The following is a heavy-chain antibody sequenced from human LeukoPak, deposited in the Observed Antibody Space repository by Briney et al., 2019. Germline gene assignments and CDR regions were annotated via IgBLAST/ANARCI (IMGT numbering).Heavy chain of an antibody. V-gene: IGHV4-34*01. CDR1: GGPFSDYY. Sequence: SETLSLTCTVCGGPFSDYYWTWIRQPPGKWLEWIGEINHSGRTNYNASLRSRVTISIDTSMKQFSLKLSSVTAADSAVYYCARLSRGLDAWGQGTLVTVSS. D-gene: IGHD3-22*01. CDR2: INHSGRT. J-gene: IGHJ5*02. CDR3: ARLSRGLDA.